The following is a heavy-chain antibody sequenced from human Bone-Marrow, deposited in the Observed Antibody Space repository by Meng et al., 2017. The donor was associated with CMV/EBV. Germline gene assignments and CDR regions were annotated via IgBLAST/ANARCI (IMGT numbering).Heavy chain of an antibody. J-gene: IGHJ6*02. CDR1: GFTFSDHY. CDR2: IYPAGST. V-gene: IGHV3-53*01. Sequence: GESLKISCAASGFTFSDHYMDWVRQAPGKGLEWVSVIYPAGSTYYADSVKGRFTISRDSSKNTLHLQMNSLRAEDTAVYYCARVSGSYYYFGMDVWGQGTTVTVSS. CDR3: ARVSGSYYYFGMDV. D-gene: IGHD1-26*01.